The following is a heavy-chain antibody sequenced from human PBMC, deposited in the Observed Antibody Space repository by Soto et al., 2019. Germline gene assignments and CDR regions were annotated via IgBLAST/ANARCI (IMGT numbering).Heavy chain of an antibody. J-gene: IGHJ6*02. V-gene: IGHV3-7*01. D-gene: IGHD2-2*01. CDR1: VFTFSSYW. CDR2: IKQDGSEK. CDR3: AREMNQLLGYYYYGMDV. Sequence: GWSLRLSCSAPVFTFSSYWMSWFRQAPGKGLEWVANIKQDGSEKYYVDSVKGRFTISRDNAKNSLYLQMNSLRAEDTAVYYCAREMNQLLGYYYYGMDVWGQGTTVTVSS.